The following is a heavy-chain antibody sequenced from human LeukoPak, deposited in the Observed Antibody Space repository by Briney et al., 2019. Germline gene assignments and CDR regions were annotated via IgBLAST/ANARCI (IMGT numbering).Heavy chain of an antibody. CDR3: ARGRPYSNYYYYYYMDV. Sequence: NSSETLSLTCTVSGGSISSSSYYWGWIRQPPGKGLEWIGEINHSGSTNYNPSLKSRVTISVDTSKNQFSLKLSSVTAADTAVYYCARGRPYSNYYYYYYMDVWGKGTTVTVSS. J-gene: IGHJ6*03. V-gene: IGHV4-39*07. CDR1: GGSISSSSYY. D-gene: IGHD4-11*01. CDR2: INHSGST.